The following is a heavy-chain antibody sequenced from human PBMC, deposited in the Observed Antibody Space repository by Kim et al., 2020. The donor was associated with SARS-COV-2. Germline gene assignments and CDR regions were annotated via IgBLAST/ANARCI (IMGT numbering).Heavy chain of an antibody. D-gene: IGHD3-22*01. CDR3: ARGPRPDYYDSSGYKNPIDY. V-gene: IGHV4-34*01. Sequence: RVTISVDTSKNQFSLKLSSVTAADTAVYYCARGPRPDYYDSSGYKNPIDYWGQGTLVTVSS. J-gene: IGHJ4*02.